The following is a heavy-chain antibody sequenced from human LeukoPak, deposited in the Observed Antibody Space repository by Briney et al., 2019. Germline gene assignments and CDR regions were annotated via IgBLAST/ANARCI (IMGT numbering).Heavy chain of an antibody. V-gene: IGHV1-46*01. CDR3: ARPGVGGASGKKFSYYYGLDV. D-gene: IGHD3-10*01. J-gene: IGHJ6*02. CDR2: INPSGGYT. Sequence: ASVKVSCKAFGYTFTNYYIYWVRRAPGQGLGWMGLINPSGGYTSYAQNFQGRVTMTRDTSTSTVYMKLSSLRSEDTAVYYCARPGVGGASGKKFSYYYGLDVWGQGTTVTVSS. CDR1: GYTFTNYY.